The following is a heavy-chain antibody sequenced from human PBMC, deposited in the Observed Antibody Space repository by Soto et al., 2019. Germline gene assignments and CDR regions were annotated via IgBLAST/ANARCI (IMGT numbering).Heavy chain of an antibody. Sequence: AGGSLRLSCAASGFTFSSYWMSWVRQAPGKGLEWVANIKQDGSEKYYVDSVKGRFTISRDNAKNSLYLQMNSLRAEDTAVYYCARDAGGYDVDYYYYMDVWGKGTTVTVSS. CDR2: IKQDGSEK. CDR1: GFTFSSYW. J-gene: IGHJ6*03. D-gene: IGHD5-12*01. CDR3: ARDAGGYDVDYYYYMDV. V-gene: IGHV3-7*01.